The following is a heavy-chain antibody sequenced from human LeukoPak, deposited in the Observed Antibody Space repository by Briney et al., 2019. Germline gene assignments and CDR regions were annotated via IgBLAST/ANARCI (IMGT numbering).Heavy chain of an antibody. D-gene: IGHD3-3*01. CDR3: VRHDFWSGSNLDY. CDR2: INHSGST. V-gene: IGHV4-34*01. Sequence: PSETLSLTCAVYGGSFSGYYWSWIRQPPGKGLEWIGEINHSGSTNYNPSLKSRVTISVDTSKNQFSLKLSSVTAADTAVYYCVRHDFWSGSNLDYWGQGTLVTVSS. CDR1: GGSFSGYY. J-gene: IGHJ4*02.